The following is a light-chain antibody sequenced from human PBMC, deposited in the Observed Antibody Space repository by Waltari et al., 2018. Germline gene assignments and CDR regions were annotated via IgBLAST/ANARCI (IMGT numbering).Light chain of an antibody. Sequence: QSVLTQPPSASGTPGQRVTISCTGSTSYIYWYQQLPGTAPKLLSYRNSQRPSGVPDRFSVSKSGTSASLTISGLRSEDEADYYCAAWDVSLRARVFGGGTKLTVL. J-gene: IGLJ3*02. V-gene: IGLV1-47*01. CDR2: RNS. CDR3: AAWDVSLRARV. CDR1: TSY.